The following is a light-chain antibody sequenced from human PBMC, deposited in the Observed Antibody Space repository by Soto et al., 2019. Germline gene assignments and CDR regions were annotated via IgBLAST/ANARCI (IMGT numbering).Light chain of an antibody. CDR1: SSDVGAYNY. CDR2: EVS. CDR3: SSYSSSNTYV. V-gene: IGLV2-14*01. J-gene: IGLJ1*01. Sequence: QSALTQPASVSGSPGQSITMSCPGTSSDVGAYNYVSWYQQHPGKAPKLMIYEVSNRPSGVSNRFSGSKSGNTASLTISGLQAEDEADYYCSSYSSSNTYVFGTGTKLTVL.